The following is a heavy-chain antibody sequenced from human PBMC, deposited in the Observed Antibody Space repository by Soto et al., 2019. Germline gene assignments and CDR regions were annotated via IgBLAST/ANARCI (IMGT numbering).Heavy chain of an antibody. CDR2: ISFDGQYT. V-gene: IGHV3-30*10. J-gene: IGHJ3*02. CDR1: GFSFSVFA. CDR3: ARDIYTNGADAFDI. Sequence: QVQLVESGGGLVQPGRSLRLSCTVSGFSFSVFAMHWVRQAPGRGLEWVAGISFDGQYTWYTDSLKGRFTISRDNSNNALFLQMNSLRVEDTAVYHCARDIYTNGADAFDIWGQGTMVTVSS. D-gene: IGHD5-18*01.